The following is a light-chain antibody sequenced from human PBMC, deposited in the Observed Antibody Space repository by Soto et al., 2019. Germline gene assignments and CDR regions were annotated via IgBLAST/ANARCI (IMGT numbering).Light chain of an antibody. CDR1: QSVSSSS. J-gene: IGKJ2*01. V-gene: IGKV3D-20*01. Sequence: EIVLTQSPATLSLSPGERATLSCGASQSVSSSSLAWYQQQPGLAPRLLIYDASYRATGIPDRFSGSGSGTDFTLTISRLGPEDFAVYYCQQYGSSPQTFGQGTKLEIK. CDR2: DAS. CDR3: QQYGSSPQT.